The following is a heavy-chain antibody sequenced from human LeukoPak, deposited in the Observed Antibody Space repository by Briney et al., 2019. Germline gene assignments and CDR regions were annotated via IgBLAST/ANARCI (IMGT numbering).Heavy chain of an antibody. D-gene: IGHD2-15*01. V-gene: IGHV1-69*04. CDR2: IIPILGIA. Sequence: SVKVSCKASGGTFSSYAISWVRQAPGQGLEWMGRIIPILGIANYAQKFQGRVTITADKSTSTAYMELSSLRSEDTAVYYCARCSGGSYYPDAFDIWGQGTMVTVSS. J-gene: IGHJ3*02. CDR3: ARCSGGSYYPDAFDI. CDR1: GGTFSSYA.